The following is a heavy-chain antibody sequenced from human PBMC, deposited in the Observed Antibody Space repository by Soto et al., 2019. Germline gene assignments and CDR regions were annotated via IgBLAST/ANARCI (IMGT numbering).Heavy chain of an antibody. V-gene: IGHV4-34*01. D-gene: IGHD2-15*01. J-gene: IGHJ4*02. CDR1: GGSFSGYY. CDR3: ARDRQRGYCTGGSCYSYFDY. CDR2: VDQSGST. Sequence: QVQLQQWGAGLLKPSETLSLTCAIYGGSFSGYYWSWIRQPPGMGLEWIGEVDQSGSTNSNPSLKSRVTISGDTSTNQFSLKLNSVTAADPAVYYCARDRQRGYCTGGSCYSYFDYWGQGALVIVSS.